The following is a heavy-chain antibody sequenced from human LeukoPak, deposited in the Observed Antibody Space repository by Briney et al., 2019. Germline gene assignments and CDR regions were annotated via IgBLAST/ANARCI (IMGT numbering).Heavy chain of an antibody. V-gene: IGHV3-30*03. CDR3: VRGTGY. Sequence: GGSLRPSCEASGFTFSSYPMHWVRQAPGKGLEWVAAISKDGSNKYYADSVKGRYTISRDTSKNTLYLQMSSLRADDTAVYYCVRGTGYWGQGTLVTVSS. CDR2: ISKDGSNK. CDR1: GFTFSSYP. J-gene: IGHJ4*02.